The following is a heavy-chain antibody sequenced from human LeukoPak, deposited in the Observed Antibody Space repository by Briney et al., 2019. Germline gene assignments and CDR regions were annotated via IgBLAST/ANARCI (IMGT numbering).Heavy chain of an antibody. V-gene: IGHV3-48*01. CDR1: GFTFSSYS. D-gene: IGHD6-19*01. J-gene: IGHJ4*02. Sequence: GGSLRLSCAASGFTFSSYSMNWVRQAPGKGLEWISYISSSSSAMYYSDSVKGRFTISRDNSKNTLYLQMNSLRAEDTAVYYCANSASIAVAGTPDDYWGQGTLVTVSS. CDR2: ISSSSSAM. CDR3: ANSASIAVAGTPDDY.